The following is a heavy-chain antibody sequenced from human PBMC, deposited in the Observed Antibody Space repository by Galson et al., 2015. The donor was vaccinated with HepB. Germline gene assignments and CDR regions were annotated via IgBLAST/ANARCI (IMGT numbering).Heavy chain of an antibody. D-gene: IGHD3-22*01. CDR2: ISGSGGST. V-gene: IGHV3-23*01. Sequence: SLRLSCAASGFTFSSYAMSWVRQAPGKGLEWVSAISGSGGSTYYADSVKGRFTISRDNSKNTLYLQMNSLRAEDTAVYYCAKDAHIYYYDSSSLFDYWGQGTLVTVSS. CDR3: AKDAHIYYYDSSSLFDY. CDR1: GFTFSSYA. J-gene: IGHJ4*02.